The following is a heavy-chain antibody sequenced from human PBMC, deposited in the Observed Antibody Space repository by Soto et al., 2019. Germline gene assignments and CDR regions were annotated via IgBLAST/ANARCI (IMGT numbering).Heavy chain of an antibody. D-gene: IGHD6-19*01. CDR1: GGSISSYY. CDR2: IYYSGST. V-gene: IGHV4-59*01. CDR3: ARGYSSGWYGVSDWFDP. Sequence: SETLSLTCTVSGGSISSYYWSWIRQPPGKGLEWIGYIYYSGSTNYNPSLKSRVTISVDTSKNQFSLKLSSVTAADTAVYYCARGYSSGWYGVSDWFDPWGQGTLVTVS. J-gene: IGHJ5*02.